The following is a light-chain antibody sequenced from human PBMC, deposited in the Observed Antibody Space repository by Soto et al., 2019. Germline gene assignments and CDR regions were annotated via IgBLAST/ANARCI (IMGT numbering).Light chain of an antibody. Sequence: SYELTQPPSVSVSPGQTASITCSGDKLGDKYACWYQQKPGQSPVLVICQDSKRPSGIPERFSGSNSGNTATLTISGTQAMDEADYYCQAWDSSTAVVFGGGTTLTVL. CDR1: KLGDKY. J-gene: IGLJ2*01. CDR3: QAWDSSTAVV. CDR2: QDS. V-gene: IGLV3-1*01.